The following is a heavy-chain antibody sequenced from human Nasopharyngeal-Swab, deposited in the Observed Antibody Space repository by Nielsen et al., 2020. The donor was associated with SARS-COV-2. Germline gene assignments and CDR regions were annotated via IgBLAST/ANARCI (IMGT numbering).Heavy chain of an antibody. J-gene: IGHJ4*02. CDR2: ISGSGGIT. D-gene: IGHD3-22*01. Sequence: GGSLRLSCAASGFSFSSYAMSWVRQTPVKGLEWVAGISGSGGITYYADSVKGRFTISRDNSKHTLEVQMNWLRAEDTAVYYCAKYDGDSGCYYYFDHWGQGSQVIVSS. CDR1: GFSFSSYA. V-gene: IGHV3-23*01. CDR3: AKYDGDSGCYYYFDH.